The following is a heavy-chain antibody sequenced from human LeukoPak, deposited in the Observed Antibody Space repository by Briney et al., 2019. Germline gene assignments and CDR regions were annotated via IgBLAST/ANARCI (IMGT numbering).Heavy chain of an antibody. D-gene: IGHD3-10*01. CDR2: IYYSGIT. J-gene: IGHJ5*02. CDR3: ARDMLGYYYGSGNYGSFDT. CDR1: GDSISNHC. V-gene: IGHV4-59*11. Sequence: SETLSLTCTVSGDSISNHCWTWIRQPPGKGLEWIGYIYYSGITDYNPSLRGRVTMSLDTSKNQLSLKLNSLTAADTAVYYCARDMLGYYYGSGNYGSFDTWGQGTLVTVSS.